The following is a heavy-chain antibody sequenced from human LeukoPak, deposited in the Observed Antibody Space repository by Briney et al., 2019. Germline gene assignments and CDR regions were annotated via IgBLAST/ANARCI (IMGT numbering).Heavy chain of an antibody. CDR1: GFTVSSNY. J-gene: IGHJ6*03. Sequence: GGSLRLSCAASGFTVSSNYMSWVRQAPGKGLEWVSVIYSGGSTYYADSVKGRFTISRDNAKNSLYLQMNSLRAEDTAVYYCARVSLIAAAGSSRHYYYYMDVWGKGTTVTVSS. D-gene: IGHD6-13*01. V-gene: IGHV3-53*01. CDR3: ARVSLIAAAGSSRHYYYYMDV. CDR2: IYSGGST.